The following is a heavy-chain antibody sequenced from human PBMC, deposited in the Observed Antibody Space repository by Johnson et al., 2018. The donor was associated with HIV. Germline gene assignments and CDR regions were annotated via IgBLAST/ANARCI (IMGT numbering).Heavy chain of an antibody. V-gene: IGHV3-NL1*01. CDR2: IYSGGST. CDR3: ARTSLEWLLFAFDI. J-gene: IGHJ3*02. CDR1: GFTFSSYG. D-gene: IGHD3-3*01. Sequence: QVQLVESGGGVVQPGRSLRLSCAASGFTFSSYGMHWVRRAPGKGLEWVAVIYSGGSTYYADSVKGRFTISRDNSKNTLYLQMNSLRAEDTAVYYCARTSLEWLLFAFDIWGQGTMVTVSS.